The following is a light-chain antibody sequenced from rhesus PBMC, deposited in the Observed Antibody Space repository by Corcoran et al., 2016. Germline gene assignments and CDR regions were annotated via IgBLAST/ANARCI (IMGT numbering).Light chain of an antibody. CDR2: GGS. Sequence: DIVMTQTPLSLPITPGEPASISCRSSQSLLHSNGNTYLHWYLQKPSKSPQLLIYGGSNRASGVQDRLSGGVSGGDLTLKISKVEAEDVGVYYCVQAIAFPFTFGPGTKLDIK. J-gene: IGKJ3*01. CDR3: VQAIAFPFT. CDR1: QSLLHSNGNTY. V-gene: IGKV2-72*02.